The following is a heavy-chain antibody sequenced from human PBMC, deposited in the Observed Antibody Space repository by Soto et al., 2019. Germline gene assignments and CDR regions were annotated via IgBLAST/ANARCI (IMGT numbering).Heavy chain of an antibody. J-gene: IGHJ5*02. CDR1: GFPFDTYA. D-gene: IGHD3-10*01. CDR3: AKDLRPGLVVPTKSGLDP. V-gene: IGHV3-23*01. CDR2: TSIGGNT. Sequence: GGSLRLSCEASGFPFDTYAMTWFRQLPGMGLEWVSTTSIGGNTDFAESVRGRFSVSRDNSKNTLYLQMTNLRAEDAAIYFCAKDLRPGLVVPTKSGLDPCGQGTRVTVSS.